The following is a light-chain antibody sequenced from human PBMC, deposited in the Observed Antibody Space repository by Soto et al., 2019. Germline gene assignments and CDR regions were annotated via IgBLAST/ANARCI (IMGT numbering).Light chain of an antibody. CDR1: QNIRTR. J-gene: IGKJ1*01. CDR2: EAS. V-gene: IGKV1-5*01. Sequence: DIPMTQSPSTLSASVGDRVTITCRASQNIRTRLAWYQQKSGQAPSLLMYEASNLESGVPSRFSGSGAGTEFTLTISSLQPHDFATYYCQQYESYSPTFGQGTKVEIK. CDR3: QQYESYSPT.